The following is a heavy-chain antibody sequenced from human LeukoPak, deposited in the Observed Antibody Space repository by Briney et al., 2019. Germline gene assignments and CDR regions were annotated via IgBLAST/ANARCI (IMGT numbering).Heavy chain of an antibody. Sequence: GGSLRLSCVASGFTFSNAWMNWVRQAPGKGLEWVSSISSSSSYIYYADSVKGRFTISRDNSKNTLYLQINSLRAEDTAVYYCAKDLLYSSGWYGFDYWGQGTLVTVSS. CDR3: AKDLLYSSGWYGFDY. J-gene: IGHJ4*02. CDR2: ISSSSSYI. D-gene: IGHD6-19*01. V-gene: IGHV3-21*04. CDR1: GFTFSNAW.